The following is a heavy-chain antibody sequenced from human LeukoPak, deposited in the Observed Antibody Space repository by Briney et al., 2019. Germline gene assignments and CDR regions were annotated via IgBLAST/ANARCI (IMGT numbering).Heavy chain of an antibody. CDR1: GFTFSDYY. CDR3: ARDRGVWYPYYYYGMDV. CDR2: ISSSGSTI. V-gene: IGHV3-11*01. Sequence: PGGSLRLSCAASGFTFSDYYMSWIRQAPGKGLEWVSYISSSGSTIYYADSVKGRFTISRDNAKNSLYLQMNSLRAEDTAVYYCARDRGVWYPYYYYGMDVWGQGTTVTVSS. D-gene: IGHD3-10*01. J-gene: IGHJ6*02.